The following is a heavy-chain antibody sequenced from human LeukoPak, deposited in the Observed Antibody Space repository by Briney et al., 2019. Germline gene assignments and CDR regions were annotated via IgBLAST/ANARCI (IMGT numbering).Heavy chain of an antibody. D-gene: IGHD3-3*01. CDR2: TYYRSKWYN. V-gene: IGHV6-1*01. J-gene: IGHJ4*02. Sequence: SQTLSLTCAISGDSVSSNSAAWNWIRQSPSRGLEWLRRTYYRSKWYNDYAVSVKSRITINPDTSKNQFSLQLNSVTPEDTAVYYCARGATITIFGVVITEEIDYWGQGTLVTVSP. CDR3: ARGATITIFGVVITEEIDY. CDR1: GDSVSSNSAA.